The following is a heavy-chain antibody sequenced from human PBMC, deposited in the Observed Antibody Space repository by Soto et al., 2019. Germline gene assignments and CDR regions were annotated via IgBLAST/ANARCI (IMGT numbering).Heavy chain of an antibody. CDR3: ARERAVGYNRAPLNYGMDV. CDR2: VWYDGTKN. CDR1: GFTFSRYG. V-gene: IGHV3-33*01. D-gene: IGHD6-25*01. Sequence: GGSLRLSCAASGFTFSRYGMHWVRQAPGKGLEWVAAVWYDGTKNQYADSVKGRFTISRDDSKNTLYVQMNSLRAEDTALYYCARERAVGYNRAPLNYGMDVWGQGTTVTVSS. J-gene: IGHJ6*02.